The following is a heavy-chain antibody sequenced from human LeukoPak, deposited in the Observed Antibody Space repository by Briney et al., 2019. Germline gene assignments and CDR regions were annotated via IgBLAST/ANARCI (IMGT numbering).Heavy chain of an antibody. J-gene: IGHJ6*02. Sequence: ASVEVSCKASGYTFTSYDINWVRQATGQGLEWMGWMNPNSGNTGYAQKFQGRVTMTRNTSISTAYMELSSLRSEDTAVYYGARGAKYSSSWYSFGSYYYYYGMDVWGQGTTVTVSS. CDR2: MNPNSGNT. CDR1: GYTFTSYD. V-gene: IGHV1-8*01. CDR3: ARGAKYSSSWYSFGSYYYYYGMDV. D-gene: IGHD6-13*01.